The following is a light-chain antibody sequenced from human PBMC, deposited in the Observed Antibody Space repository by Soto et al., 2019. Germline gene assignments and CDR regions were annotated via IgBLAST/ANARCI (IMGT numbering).Light chain of an antibody. J-gene: IGLJ2*01. V-gene: IGLV2-14*03. CDR2: DVN. CDR3: GSYTNSITLV. CDR1: SSDVGGYNY. Sequence: QSVLTQPASVSGSPGQSITISCTGTSSDVGGYNYVSWYQHHPGKVPKLLIYDVNMRPPGISNRFSGSKSGNTASLTISGIQADDEAYYYCGSYTNSITLVFGGGTKVTVL.